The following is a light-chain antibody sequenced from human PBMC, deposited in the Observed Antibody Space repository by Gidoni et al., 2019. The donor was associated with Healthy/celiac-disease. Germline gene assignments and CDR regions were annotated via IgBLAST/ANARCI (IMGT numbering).Light chain of an antibody. CDR1: QSLLHSNGYNY. V-gene: IGKV2-28*01. J-gene: IGKJ1*01. CDR2: LGS. CDR3: MQALQTPRT. Sequence: EIVMTQSPLSLPVTPGEPASISCRSSQSLLHSNGYNYLDWYLQKPGQSPQLLIYLGSNRASGVPDRFSGSGSGTDFTLTISRVEAEDVGVYYCMQALQTPRTFGQGTKVEIQ.